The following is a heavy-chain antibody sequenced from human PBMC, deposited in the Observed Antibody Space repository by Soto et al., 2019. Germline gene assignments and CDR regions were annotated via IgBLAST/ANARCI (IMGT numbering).Heavy chain of an antibody. Sequence: RRLSFEASGFTFRSSWMSWVRQAPGKVLEWVSYIKPDGSETYYVDSVRGRFTISRDNAKNSLYLQMKSLRAEDTALYYCARDPSVGAFDIWGQGTMVTVSS. CDR1: GFTFRSSW. J-gene: IGHJ3*02. V-gene: IGHV3-7*01. CDR3: ARDPSVGAFDI. CDR2: IKPDGSET.